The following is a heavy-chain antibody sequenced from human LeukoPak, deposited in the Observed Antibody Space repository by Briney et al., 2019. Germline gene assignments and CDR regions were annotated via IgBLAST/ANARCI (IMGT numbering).Heavy chain of an antibody. J-gene: IGHJ6*02. CDR3: ARDTDCSSTSCHYYYYYYGMDV. CDR1: GSTLTTYA. V-gene: IGHV3-23*01. Sequence: PGGSLRPSCAASGSTLTTYALSWVRKDPGKGLGWVSSISGSGSNTYYADSVKGRYTNSRDNAKNSLYLQMNSLRAEDTDVYYCARDTDCSSTSCHYYYYYYGMDVWGQGTTVTVSS. D-gene: IGHD2-2*01. CDR2: ISGSGSNT.